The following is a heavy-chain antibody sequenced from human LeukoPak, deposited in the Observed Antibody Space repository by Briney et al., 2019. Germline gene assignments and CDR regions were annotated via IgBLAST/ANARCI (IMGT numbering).Heavy chain of an antibody. Sequence: SETLSLTCTVSGGSISSYYWSWIRQPAGKGLEWIGRIYTSGSTNYNPSLKSRVTMSVDTSKNQFSLKLSSVTAADTAVYYCARESYDFWRTNWFDPWGQGTLVTASS. D-gene: IGHD3-3*01. CDR1: GGSISSYY. CDR2: IYTSGST. CDR3: ARESYDFWRTNWFDP. J-gene: IGHJ5*02. V-gene: IGHV4-4*07.